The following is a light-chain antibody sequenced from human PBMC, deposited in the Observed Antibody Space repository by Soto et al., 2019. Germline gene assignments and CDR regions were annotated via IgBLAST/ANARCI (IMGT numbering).Light chain of an antibody. J-gene: IGKJ1*01. Sequence: DIQMTQSPSSLSASVEDRVIITCRASQSIRNDLGWYQQKPGKAPNLLIYQASRLESGVPSRFSGSGSGTEFTLTISSLQPDDFATYYCQQHQTYSTFGQGTKVDIK. CDR1: QSIRND. V-gene: IGKV1-17*01. CDR2: QAS. CDR3: QQHQTYST.